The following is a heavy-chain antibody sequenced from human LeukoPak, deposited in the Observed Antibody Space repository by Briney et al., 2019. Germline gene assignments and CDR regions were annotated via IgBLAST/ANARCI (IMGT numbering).Heavy chain of an antibody. CDR3: ARGGLFRYGGTSGDY. J-gene: IGHJ4*02. Sequence: GGSLRLSCEGSGFTFSTYWMTWVRQAPGKGLGWVANINQHGSESYYVDSVEGRFLISRDNAKNTLYLHMSNLRGDDMAVYYCARGGLFRYGGTSGDYWGQGTVVTVSS. V-gene: IGHV3-7*01. CDR1: GFTFSTYW. CDR2: INQHGSES. D-gene: IGHD4/OR15-4a*01.